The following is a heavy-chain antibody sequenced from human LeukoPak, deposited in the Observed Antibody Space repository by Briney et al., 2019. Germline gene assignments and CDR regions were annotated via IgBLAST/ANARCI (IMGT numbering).Heavy chain of an antibody. CDR2: TNWNGGSI. CDR1: GFTFDAHG. CDR3: ARGGEDGDYALQAY. Sequence: GGSLRLSCAASGFTFDAHGMSWVRQAPGKGLEWVSGTNWNGGSIGYADSVKGRFTISRDNAKNSLYLQMNSLRAEDTALYYCARGGEDGDYALQAYWGQGTLVTASS. V-gene: IGHV3-20*04. D-gene: IGHD4-17*01. J-gene: IGHJ4*02.